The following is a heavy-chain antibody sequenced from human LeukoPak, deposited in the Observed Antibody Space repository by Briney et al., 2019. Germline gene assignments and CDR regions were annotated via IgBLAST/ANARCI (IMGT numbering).Heavy chain of an antibody. CDR3: ARALSSGWYRDDYFDY. CDR2: LSSSSSYI. CDR1: GFTFSSYS. Sequence: PGGSLRLSCAASGFTFSSYSMNWVRQAPGKGLEWVSSLSSSSSYIYYADSVKGRFTISRDNAKNSLYLQMNSLRAEDTAVYYCARALSSGWYRDDYFDYWGQGTLVTVSS. J-gene: IGHJ4*02. D-gene: IGHD6-19*01. V-gene: IGHV3-21*01.